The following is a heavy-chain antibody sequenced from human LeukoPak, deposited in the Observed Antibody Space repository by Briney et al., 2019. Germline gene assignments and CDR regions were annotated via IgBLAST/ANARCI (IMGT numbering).Heavy chain of an antibody. D-gene: IGHD3-3*01. CDR1: GESFSGYY. CDR2: INHSGST. V-gene: IGHV4-34*01. Sequence: SETLSLTCAVYGESFSGYYWSWIRQPPGKGLEWIGEINHSGSTNYNPSLKSRVTISVDTSKNQFSLKLSSVTAADTAVYYCARGAGYYDFWSGYYNSFNWFDPWGQGTLVTVSS. J-gene: IGHJ5*02. CDR3: ARGAGYYDFWSGYYNSFNWFDP.